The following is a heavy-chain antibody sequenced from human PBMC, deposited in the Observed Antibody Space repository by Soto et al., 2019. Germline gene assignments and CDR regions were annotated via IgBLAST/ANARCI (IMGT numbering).Heavy chain of an antibody. V-gene: IGHV3-74*01. CDR1: GFTFNNYW. D-gene: IGHD3-16*01. Sequence: EVQLVESGGGLVQPGGSLRLSCAASGFTFNNYWMHWVRQAPGKGLMWVSRINPDGSRTTYADSVKGRFAISRDNAKNTLYLQMNSLRAEHTAVYYCARVKLGSYDWFDPWGQGTLVTVSS. J-gene: IGHJ5*02. CDR3: ARVKLGSYDWFDP. CDR2: INPDGSRT.